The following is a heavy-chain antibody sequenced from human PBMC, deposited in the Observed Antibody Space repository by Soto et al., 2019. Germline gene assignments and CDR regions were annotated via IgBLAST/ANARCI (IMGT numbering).Heavy chain of an antibody. CDR2: INHSGST. J-gene: IGHJ4*02. D-gene: IGHD4-4*01. CDR1: GGSFSGYY. Sequence: SETLSLTCAVYGGSFSGYYWSWIRQPPGKGLEWIGEINHSGSTNYNPSLKSRVTLSVDTSKNQFSLKLNSVTASDTAVYSCVSQRTTVITQAYFDYWGPGALVTVSS. V-gene: IGHV4-34*01. CDR3: VSQRTTVITQAYFDY.